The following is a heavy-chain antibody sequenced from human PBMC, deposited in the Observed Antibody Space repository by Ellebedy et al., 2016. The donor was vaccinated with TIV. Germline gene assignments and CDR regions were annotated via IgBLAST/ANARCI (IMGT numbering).Heavy chain of an antibody. D-gene: IGHD4-23*01. V-gene: IGHV3-21*01. CDR1: GFTFSSYS. CDR3: AREAHDYGDKVP. Sequence: GESLKISXAASGFTFSSYSMNWVRQAPGKGLEWVSSISSSSSYIYYADSVKGRFTISRDNAKNSLYLQMNSLRAEDTAVYYCAREAHDYGDKVPWGQGTLVTVSS. J-gene: IGHJ5*02. CDR2: ISSSSSYI.